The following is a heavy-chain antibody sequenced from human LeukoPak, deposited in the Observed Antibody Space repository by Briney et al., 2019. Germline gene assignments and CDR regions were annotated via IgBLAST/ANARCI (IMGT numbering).Heavy chain of an antibody. D-gene: IGHD4-17*01. V-gene: IGHV4-34*01. Sequence: GSLRLSCAASGFTFSRYGMHWVRQAPGKGLEWIGEINHSGSTNYNPSLKSRVTISVDTSKNQFSLKLSSVTAADTAVYYCAREHGDYNYWGQGTLVTVSS. J-gene: IGHJ4*02. CDR2: INHSGST. CDR3: AREHGDYNY. CDR1: GFTFSRYG.